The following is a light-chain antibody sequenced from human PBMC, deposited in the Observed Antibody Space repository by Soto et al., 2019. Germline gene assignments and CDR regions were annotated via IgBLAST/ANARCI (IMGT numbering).Light chain of an antibody. CDR3: QQYNTCPHT. CDR2: GAS. V-gene: IGKV3-15*01. Sequence: IVMTQSPATLSVSPGERATLSCRASQSVGSNLAWYQQKLGQAPRLLIYGASTRATGIPARFSGSGSGTEFPPTITGLQSEDFAVYYGQQYNTCPHTFAQGTKLEIK. CDR1: QSVGSN. J-gene: IGKJ2*01.